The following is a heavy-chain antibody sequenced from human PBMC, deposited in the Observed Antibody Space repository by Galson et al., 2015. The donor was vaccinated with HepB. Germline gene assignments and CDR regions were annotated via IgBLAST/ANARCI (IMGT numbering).Heavy chain of an antibody. D-gene: IGHD4-11*01. V-gene: IGHV2-5*02. Sequence: PALVNPTQTLTLTCTCSGFPVTNNGVAVAWIRQPPGKALEWPTTISWDATKTFSPSLESRLTFTIDSSKNQVVLTLANVDPVDTATYFCAYSQTTVTSAFEIWGPGTMVTVSS. CDR1: GFPVTNNGVA. J-gene: IGHJ3*02. CDR3: AYSQTTVTSAFEI. CDR2: ISWDATK.